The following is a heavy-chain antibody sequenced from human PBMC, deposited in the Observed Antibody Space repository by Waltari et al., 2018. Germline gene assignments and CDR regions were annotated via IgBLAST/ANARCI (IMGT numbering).Heavy chain of an antibody. J-gene: IGHJ3*02. CDR1: GYTFTGYY. CDR2: INPNSGGT. V-gene: IGHV1-2*06. D-gene: IGHD3-10*01. CDR3: ARRQSYSTGDAFDI. Sequence: QVQLVQSGAEVKKPGASVKVSCKASGYTFTGYYMHWVRQVPGQGLEWRGRINPNSGGTNYAQKFQGRVTMTRDTSISTAYMELSRLRSDDTAVYYCARRQSYSTGDAFDIWGQGTMVTVSS.